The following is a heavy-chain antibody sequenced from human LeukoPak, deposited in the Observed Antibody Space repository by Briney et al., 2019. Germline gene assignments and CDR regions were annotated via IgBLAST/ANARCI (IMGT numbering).Heavy chain of an antibody. CDR3: ATHPGGLQSGFDN. CDR1: GYTFTRYW. D-gene: IGHD5-24*01. V-gene: IGHV5-51*01. CDR2: IHPGDSDT. J-gene: IGHJ4*02. Sequence: GESLKISCKGSGYTFTRYWIGWVRQMPGKGLEYMGIIHPGDSDTRYSPSFQGQVTISVDRSSSTAYLQWSRLKASDTAMYYCATHPGGLQSGFDNWGQGTLVTVSS.